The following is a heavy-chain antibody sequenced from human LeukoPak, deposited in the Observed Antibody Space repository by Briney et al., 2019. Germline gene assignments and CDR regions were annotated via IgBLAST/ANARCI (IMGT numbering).Heavy chain of an antibody. V-gene: IGHV6-1*01. J-gene: IGHJ5*02. D-gene: IGHD2-2*01. Sequence: SQTLSLTCAISGDSVSSNSVTWNWIRQSPSRGLEWLGRTYYRSTRYNDYAVSVRGRITVNPDSSKNQFSLHLNSVTPEDTAVYYCARRLTQYDCFDPWGQGILVTVSS. CDR2: TYYRSTRYN. CDR3: ARRLTQYDCFDP. CDR1: GDSVSSNSVT.